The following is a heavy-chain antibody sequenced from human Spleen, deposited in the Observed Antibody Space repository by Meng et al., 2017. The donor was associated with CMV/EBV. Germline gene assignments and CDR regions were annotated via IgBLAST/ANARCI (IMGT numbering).Heavy chain of an antibody. CDR2: MNPNSGNT. CDR1: GYTLTSYD. Sequence: ASVKVSCKASGYTLTSYDINWVRQATGQGLEWMGWMNPNSGNTGYAQKFQGRVTMTRNTSISTAYMELSSLRSEDTAVYYCATPSYYDFWSGYYTYYYGMDVWGQGTTVTVSS. CDR3: ATPSYYDFWSGYYTYYYGMDV. J-gene: IGHJ6*02. D-gene: IGHD3-3*01. V-gene: IGHV1-8*01.